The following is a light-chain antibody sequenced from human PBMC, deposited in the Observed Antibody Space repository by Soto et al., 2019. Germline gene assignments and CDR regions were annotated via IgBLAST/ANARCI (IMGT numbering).Light chain of an antibody. J-gene: IGLJ1*01. Sequence: QAVVTQEPSLTVSPGGTVTLTCGSSTGAVTNGHYPYWFQHKPGQAPRTLIYDTTNRHSGTPARFSGSLLGGKAALTLAGAQPEDEAEYYCLLSYNGPYVFGTGTKVTVL. CDR3: LLSYNGPYV. V-gene: IGLV7-46*01. CDR2: DTT. CDR1: TGAVTNGHY.